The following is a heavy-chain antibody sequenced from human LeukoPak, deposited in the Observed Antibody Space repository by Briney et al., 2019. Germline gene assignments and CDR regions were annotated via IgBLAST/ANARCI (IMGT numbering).Heavy chain of an antibody. CDR2: IYPGDSDT. J-gene: IGHJ4*02. D-gene: IGHD2-15*01. CDR3: ARVVCGGSCYSGTHYVDY. CDR1: GSSFTSYW. Sequence: KAGESLKISCKGSGSSFTSYWIGWVRQMPGKGLEWMGIIYPGDSDTRYSPSFQGQVTISADKSISTAYLQWSSLKASDTAMYYFARVVCGGSCYSGTHYVDYWGQGTLVTVSS. V-gene: IGHV5-51*01.